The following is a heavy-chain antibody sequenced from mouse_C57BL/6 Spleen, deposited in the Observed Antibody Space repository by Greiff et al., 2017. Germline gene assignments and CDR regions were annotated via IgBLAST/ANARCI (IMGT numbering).Heavy chain of an antibody. D-gene: IGHD2-5*01. V-gene: IGHV1-80*01. CDR2: IYPGDGDT. Sequence: QVQLQQSGAELVKPGASVKISCKASGYAFSSYWMNWVKQRPGQGLEWIGQIYPGDGDTNYNGKFKGKATLTADKSSSTAYMQLSSLTSEDSAVYFCASTFYYSNYGFAYWGQGTLVTVSA. CDR3: ASTFYYSNYGFAY. CDR1: GYAFSSYW. J-gene: IGHJ3*01.